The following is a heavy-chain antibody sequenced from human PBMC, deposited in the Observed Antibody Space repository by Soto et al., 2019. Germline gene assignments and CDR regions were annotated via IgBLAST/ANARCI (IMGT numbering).Heavy chain of an antibody. CDR3: ARQGRNTKIVILRHYATDF. Sequence: SETLSLTCSVSSGSISTNSYLWGWIRQPPGKGLEWIGAILYSGDTYYSESLKSRVTMSVDTAKNQFSLKLNSVTAADTAVYYCARQGRNTKIVILRHYATDFWGQGTAVTVS. V-gene: IGHV4-39*01. J-gene: IGHJ6*02. D-gene: IGHD3-22*01. CDR2: ILYSGDT. CDR1: SGSISTNSYL.